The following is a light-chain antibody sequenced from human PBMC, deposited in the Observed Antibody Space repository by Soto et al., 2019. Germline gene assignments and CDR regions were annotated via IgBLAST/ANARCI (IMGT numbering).Light chain of an antibody. CDR3: QQYDSYWT. CDR1: QDISGW. Sequence: DIQMTQSPSSVSASVGDRFTITCLSSQDISGWLACFQQKPGKAPNLLIYAASMLQSGVPSRFSGSGSGTEFTFTINSLQPDDFATYYCQQYDSYWTFGQGTKVDIK. V-gene: IGKV1D-16*01. J-gene: IGKJ1*01. CDR2: AAS.